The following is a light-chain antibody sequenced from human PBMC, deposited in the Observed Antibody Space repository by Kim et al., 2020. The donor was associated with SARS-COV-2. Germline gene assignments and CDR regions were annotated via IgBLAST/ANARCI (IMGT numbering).Light chain of an antibody. CDR3: QHFYNLPLT. Sequence: EIVMTQSPATLSVSPGERASLSCRASQSVGGNLAWYQQKPGQAPRLLIFGASTRAPGIPARFSGSGSGTEYTLTISSLQSEDFAVYHCQHFYNLPLTPGGGTKVDIK. CDR2: GAS. V-gene: IGKV3-15*01. CDR1: QSVGGN. J-gene: IGKJ4*01.